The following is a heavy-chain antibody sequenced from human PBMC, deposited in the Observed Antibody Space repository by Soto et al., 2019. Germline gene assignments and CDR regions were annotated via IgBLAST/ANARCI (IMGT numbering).Heavy chain of an antibody. CDR2: IIPLFGAT. J-gene: IGHJ4*02. CDR1: GDTFNNYA. V-gene: IGHV1-69*12. CDR3: ATTRDYGDPSDLDFFAY. D-gene: IGHD4-17*01. Sequence: VQLVQSGAEVKKPGSSVKVSCKASGDTFNNYAISWVRQGPGQGLEWMGGIIPLFGATYYAQKVPGRVSITADEATSTAYLELSNLRSDDTAVYYCATTRDYGDPSDLDFFAYWGQGTPVTVSS.